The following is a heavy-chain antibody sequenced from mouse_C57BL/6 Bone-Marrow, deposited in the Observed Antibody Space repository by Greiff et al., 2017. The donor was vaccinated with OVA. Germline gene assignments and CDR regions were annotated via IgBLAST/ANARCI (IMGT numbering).Heavy chain of an antibody. CDR3: ARGYYGSSYEDFDY. D-gene: IGHD1-1*01. J-gene: IGHJ2*01. V-gene: IGHV1-66*01. CDR1: GYSFTSYY. CDR2: IYPGSGNT. Sequence: VQLQQSGPELVKPGASVKISCKASGYSFTSYYIHWVKQRPGQGLEWIGWIYPGSGNTQYNEKFTGKATLTADTSSSTAYMQLSSLTSENSAVYYCARGYYGSSYEDFDYWGQGTTLTVSS.